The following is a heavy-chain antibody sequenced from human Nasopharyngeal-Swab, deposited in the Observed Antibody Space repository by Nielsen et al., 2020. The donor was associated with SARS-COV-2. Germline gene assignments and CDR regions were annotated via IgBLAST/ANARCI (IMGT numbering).Heavy chain of an antibody. Sequence: ASVKVSCKASGYTFTSYYMHWVRQAPGQGLEWMGIINPSGGSTSYAQKFQGRVTMTRNTSISTAYMELSSLRSEDTAVYYCARATYQSFDYWGQGTLVTVSS. CDR2: INPSGGST. CDR3: ARATYQSFDY. J-gene: IGHJ4*02. CDR1: GYTFTSYY. V-gene: IGHV1-46*01.